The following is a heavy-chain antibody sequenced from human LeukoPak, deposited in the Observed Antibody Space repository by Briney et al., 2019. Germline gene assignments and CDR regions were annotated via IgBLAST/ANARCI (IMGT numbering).Heavy chain of an antibody. Sequence: SETLSLTCAVSGGSISGYYWGWIRQPPGEGLEWIGHTYYTASTNYNPSLKSRVTISIDTSKNQLSLRLSSVTAADTAVYYCAKGSGSSSRYFFDPWGQGTLLTVSS. J-gene: IGHJ5*02. CDR3: AKGSGSSSRYFFDP. V-gene: IGHV4-59*01. CDR2: TYYTAST. CDR1: GGSISGYY. D-gene: IGHD6-13*01.